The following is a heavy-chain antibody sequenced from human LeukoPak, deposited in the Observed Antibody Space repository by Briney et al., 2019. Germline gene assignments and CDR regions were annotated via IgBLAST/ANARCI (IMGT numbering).Heavy chain of an antibody. Sequence: GGSLRLSCAASGFTFSSYGMHWVRQAPGKGLEWVAFIRYDGSNKYYADSVKGRFTISRDNAKNSLYLKMNSLRVEDTAVYYCARHFRALDPWGQGTLVTVSS. CDR3: ARHFRALDP. V-gene: IGHV3-30*02. D-gene: IGHD3-3*02. J-gene: IGHJ5*02. CDR2: IRYDGSNK. CDR1: GFTFSSYG.